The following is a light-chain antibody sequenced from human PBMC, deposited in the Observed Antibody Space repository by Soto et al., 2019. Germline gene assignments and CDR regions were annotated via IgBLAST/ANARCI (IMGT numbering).Light chain of an antibody. CDR1: QTVTSAY. Sequence: EIVLTQSPGTLSLSPGERATLSCRASQTVTSAYMAWYQQKPGQAPSLLIYAASTRAVGIPDRFSASGSGKDFPLPIRKPGPEDFAVYYRQQKREPPRTFAQGPKGE. CDR3: QQKREPPRT. V-gene: IGKV3-20*01. CDR2: AAS. J-gene: IGKJ1*01.